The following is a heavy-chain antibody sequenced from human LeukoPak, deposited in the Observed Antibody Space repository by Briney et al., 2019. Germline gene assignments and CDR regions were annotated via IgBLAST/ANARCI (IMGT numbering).Heavy chain of an antibody. J-gene: IGHJ6*03. V-gene: IGHV4-38-2*02. CDR1: GYSINSGYY. D-gene: IGHD2-21*01. Sequence: PSETLSLTCTVSGYSINSGYYWVWIRQPPGKGLEWIGSIYRSGSTNYNPSLKSRVTISVDTSKNQFSLKVSSVTAADTAVYYCARGDCSGSICYSPMDVWGTGTTVTVSS. CDR3: ARGDCSGSICYSPMDV. CDR2: IYRSGST.